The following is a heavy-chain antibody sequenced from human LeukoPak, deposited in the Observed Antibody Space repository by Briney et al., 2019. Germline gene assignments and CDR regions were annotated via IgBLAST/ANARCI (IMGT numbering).Heavy chain of an antibody. D-gene: IGHD4-17*01. J-gene: IGHJ6*02. V-gene: IGHV3-21*01. CDR1: GFTFSSYS. CDR3: ARYLTTLGLDV. CDR2: ISSSSSYI. Sequence: GRSLRLSCAASGFTFSSYSMNWVRQAPGKGLEWVSSISSSSSYIYYADSVKGRFTISRDNAKNSLYLQMNSLRAEDTAVYYRARYLTTLGLDVWGQGTTVTVSS.